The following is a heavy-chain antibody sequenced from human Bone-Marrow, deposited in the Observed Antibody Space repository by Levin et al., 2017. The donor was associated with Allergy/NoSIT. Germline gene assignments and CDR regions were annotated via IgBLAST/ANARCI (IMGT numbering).Heavy chain of an antibody. J-gene: IGHJ4*02. V-gene: IGHV4-39*07. CDR3: ARSYSSSWYQSGYFDY. D-gene: IGHD6-13*01. CDR1: GVSIKNNYY. Sequence: SQTLSLTCNVSGVSIKNNYYWAWLRPPPGKGLEWIGNIYFTEKTYYNPSLQSRVAISLDTSNNHFSLRLTSLTAADTAVYYCARSYSSSWYQSGYFDYWGQGILVTASS. CDR2: IYFTEKT.